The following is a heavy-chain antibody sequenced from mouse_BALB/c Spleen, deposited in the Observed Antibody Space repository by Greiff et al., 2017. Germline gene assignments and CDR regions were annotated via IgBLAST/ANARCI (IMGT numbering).Heavy chain of an antibody. CDR1: GYTFTSYV. CDR2: INPYNDGT. D-gene: IGHD1-1*01. Sequence: VQLKQSGPELVKPGASVKMSCKASGYTFTSYVMHWVKQKPGQGLEWIGYINPYNDGTKYNEKFKGKATLTSDKSSSTAYMELSSLTSEDSAVYYCAREGYYGSSYAMDYWGQGTSVTVSS. J-gene: IGHJ4*01. V-gene: IGHV1-14*01. CDR3: AREGYYGSSYAMDY.